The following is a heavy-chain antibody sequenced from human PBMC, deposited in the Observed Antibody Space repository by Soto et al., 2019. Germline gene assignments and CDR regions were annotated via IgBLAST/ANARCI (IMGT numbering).Heavy chain of an antibody. V-gene: IGHV4-39*01. Sequence: PSETLSLTCTVSGGSISSSSYYWGWIRQPPGKGLEWIGSIYYSGSTYYNPSLKSRVTISVDTSKNQFSLKLSSVTAADTAVYHCASLTYHYENTGVYYYYGMDVWGQGTTVTVSS. D-gene: IGHD2-8*02. CDR1: GGSISSSSYY. J-gene: IGHJ6*02. CDR3: ASLTYHYENTGVYYYYGMDV. CDR2: IYYSGST.